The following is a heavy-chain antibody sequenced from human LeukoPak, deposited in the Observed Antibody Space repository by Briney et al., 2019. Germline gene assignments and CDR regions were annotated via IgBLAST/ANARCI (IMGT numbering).Heavy chain of an antibody. CDR2: IIPIFGTA. V-gene: IGHV1-69*05. D-gene: IGHD4-17*01. Sequence: ASVKVSCKASGGTFSSYAISWVRQAPGQGLEWMGRIIPIFGTANYAQKFQGRVTITTDESTSTAYMELSSLRSEDTAVYYCAQDGESYGDCGKGIDYWGQGTLVTVSS. J-gene: IGHJ4*02. CDR3: AQDGESYGDCGKGIDY. CDR1: GGTFSSYA.